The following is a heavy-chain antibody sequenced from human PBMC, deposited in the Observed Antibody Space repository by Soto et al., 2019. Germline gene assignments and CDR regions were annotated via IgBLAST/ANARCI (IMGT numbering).Heavy chain of an antibody. V-gene: IGHV1-69*13. D-gene: IGHD1-1*01. CDR2: IIPIFGTA. Sequence: ASVKVSCKASGGTFSSYAISWVRQAPGQGLEWMGGIIPIFGTANYAQKFQGRVTITADESTSTAYMELSSLRSEDTAVYYCARTWVLQYYFDYWGQGTLVTVSS. CDR3: ARTWVLQYYFDY. J-gene: IGHJ4*02. CDR1: GGTFSSYA.